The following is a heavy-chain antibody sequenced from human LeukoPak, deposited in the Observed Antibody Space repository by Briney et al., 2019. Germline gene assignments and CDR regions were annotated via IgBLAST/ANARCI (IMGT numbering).Heavy chain of an antibody. D-gene: IGHD3-10*01. CDR1: GGSFSGYY. J-gene: IGHJ2*01. V-gene: IGHV4-34*01. Sequence: NPSETLSLTCAVYGGSFSGYYWSWIRQPPGKELEWIGEINHSGSTNYNPSLKSRVTISVDTSKNQFSLKLSSVTAADTAVYYCATLWFGELSYWYFDLWGRGTLVTVSS. CDR2: INHSGST. CDR3: ATLWFGELSYWYFDL.